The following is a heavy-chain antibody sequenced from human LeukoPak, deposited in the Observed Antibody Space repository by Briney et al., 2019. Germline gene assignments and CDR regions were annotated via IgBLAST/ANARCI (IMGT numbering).Heavy chain of an antibody. V-gene: IGHV3-66*01. CDR1: GFAVSSNY. D-gene: IGHD2/OR15-2a*01. J-gene: IGHJ4*02. CDR3: ARVIEGRHFDY. Sequence: GGSLRLSCAASGFAVSSNYLSWVRQSPGKGLEWVSFIYSGGTTYYADSVKGRFTISRDNSKNTMFLEMNSLRGEDTAIYYCARVIEGRHFDYWGQGTPVTVSS. CDR2: IYSGGTT.